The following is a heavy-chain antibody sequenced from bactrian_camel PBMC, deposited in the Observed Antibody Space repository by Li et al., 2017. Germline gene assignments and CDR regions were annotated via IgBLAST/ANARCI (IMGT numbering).Heavy chain of an antibody. V-gene: IGHV3S53*01. J-gene: IGHJ4*01. CDR3: VQGGWRDLGLS. CDR1: GYIYNIGC. Sequence: QLVESGGGSVQAGGSLRLSYAASGYIYNIGCMGWFRQAPGKEREKVATIDDGRERYADSVKGRFTISQDNAKNTLYLQMNSLKSDDTAIYYCVQGGWRDLGLSWGRGTQVTVS. CDR2: IDDGRE. D-gene: IGHD3*01.